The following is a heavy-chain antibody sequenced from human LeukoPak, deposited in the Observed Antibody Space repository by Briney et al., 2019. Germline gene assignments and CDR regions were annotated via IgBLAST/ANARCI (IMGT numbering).Heavy chain of an antibody. Sequence: LSGGSLRLSCAASGFTFSSYNMNWVRQAPGKGLEWVSAISGSGGSTYYADSVKGRFTISRDNSKNTLYLQMNSLRAEDTAVYYCAKGPRYSSSLDYWGQGTLVTVSS. J-gene: IGHJ4*02. CDR2: ISGSGGST. D-gene: IGHD6-13*01. CDR1: GFTFSSYN. V-gene: IGHV3-23*01. CDR3: AKGPRYSSSLDY.